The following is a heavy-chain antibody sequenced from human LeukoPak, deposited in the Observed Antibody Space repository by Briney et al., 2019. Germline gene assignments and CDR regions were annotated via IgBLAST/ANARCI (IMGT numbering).Heavy chain of an antibody. D-gene: IGHD4-11*01. CDR3: ARLRGNYFPDY. Sequence: SETLSLTCTVSGGSISGYYWTWIRQPPGKGLEWIAYIYYSGSANYNPSLKSRVTISVDTSKNQFSLRLSSVTAADTAVYYCARLRGNYFPDYWGQGTLVTVSS. CDR1: GGSISGYY. J-gene: IGHJ4*02. CDR2: IYYSGSA. V-gene: IGHV4-59*01.